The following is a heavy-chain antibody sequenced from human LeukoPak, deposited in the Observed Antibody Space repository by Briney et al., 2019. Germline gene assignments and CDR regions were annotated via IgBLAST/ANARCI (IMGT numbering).Heavy chain of an antibody. Sequence: SETLSLTCTVSGGSISGYYWSWIRQPPGKGLQFIGDIYYSGGTNYNPSLESRVTISVDTSKNQFSLKLRSVTAADTAVYYCARLSKDTVVLPAAMAHYFDYWGQGTLVTVSS. CDR2: IYYSGGT. V-gene: IGHV4-59*08. CDR3: ARLSKDTVVLPAAMAHYFDY. CDR1: GGSISGYY. J-gene: IGHJ4*02. D-gene: IGHD2-2*01.